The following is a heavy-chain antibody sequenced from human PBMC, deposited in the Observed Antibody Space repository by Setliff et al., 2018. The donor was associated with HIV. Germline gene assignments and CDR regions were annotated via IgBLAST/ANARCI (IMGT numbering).Heavy chain of an antibody. V-gene: IGHV1-69*10. D-gene: IGHD3-22*01. Sequence: SVKVSCKASGGTFSSYAINWVRQAPGHGLEWMGGIIPILGIAHYAQAFRDRFPLSADKSTNIAYMRLASLRSEDTAVYYCARDKEKRYYNDSSGNYDWFDPWGQGTLVTVSS. CDR2: IIPILGIA. J-gene: IGHJ5*02. CDR1: GGTFSSYA. CDR3: ARDKEKRYYNDSSGNYDWFDP.